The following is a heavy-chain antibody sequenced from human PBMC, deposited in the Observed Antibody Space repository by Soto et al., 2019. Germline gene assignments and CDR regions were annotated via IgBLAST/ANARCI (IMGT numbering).Heavy chain of an antibody. D-gene: IGHD3-22*01. V-gene: IGHV3-33*01. CDR3: ARDYYDSRGYYEPAFDI. J-gene: IGHJ3*02. CDR2: IWYDGSNK. CDR1: GFTFSSYG. Sequence: AGGSLRLSCAASGFTFSSYGMHWVRQAPGKGLEWVAVIWYDGSNKYYADSVKGRFTISRDNSKNTLYLQMNSLRAEDTAVYYCARDYYDSRGYYEPAFDIWGKGTMVPVSS.